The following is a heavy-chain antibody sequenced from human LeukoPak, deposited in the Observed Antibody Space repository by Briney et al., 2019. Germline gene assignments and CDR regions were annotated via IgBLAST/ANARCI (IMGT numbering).Heavy chain of an antibody. V-gene: IGHV3-23*01. J-gene: IGHJ6*02. Sequence: GGSLRLSCAASGFTFSSYAMSWVRQAPGKGLEWLSAISGSGGGTYYADSVKGRFTISRDNSKNTLYLQMNSLRAEDTAVYYCAKPEVLRFLEWLSPYYYYGMDVWGQGTTVTVSS. D-gene: IGHD3-3*01. CDR2: ISGSGGGT. CDR3: AKPEVLRFLEWLSPYYYYGMDV. CDR1: GFTFSSYA.